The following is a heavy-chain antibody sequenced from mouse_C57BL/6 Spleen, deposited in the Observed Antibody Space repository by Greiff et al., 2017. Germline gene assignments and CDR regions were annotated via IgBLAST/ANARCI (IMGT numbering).Heavy chain of an antibody. CDR3: ARPANWDNYAMDY. CDR2: ISSGSSTL. J-gene: IGHJ4*01. V-gene: IGHV5-17*01. CDR1: GFTFSDYG. Sequence: EVQLKESGGGLVKPGGSLKLSCAASGFTFSDYGMHWVRPAPETGLEWVAYISSGSSTLYYADTVKGRFTISRDNAKNTLFLQMTSLRSEDTAMYYCARPANWDNYAMDYWGQGTSVTVSS. D-gene: IGHD4-1*01.